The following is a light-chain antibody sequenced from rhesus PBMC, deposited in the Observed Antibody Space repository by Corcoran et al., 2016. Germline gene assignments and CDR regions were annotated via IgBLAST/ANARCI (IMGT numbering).Light chain of an antibody. J-gene: IGKJ1*01. CDR2: GAS. CDR1: QSVSSY. CDR3: YQYSSGWT. V-gene: IGKV3-10*01. Sequence: QVILTQSPGTLSLSPGERATLSCRASQSVSSYLAWYQQKPGLAPRLLIYGASSRATGVADRFSGSGFGVGFTFTSRRLGAEDVGGYHCYQYSSGWTFGQGTKVEIK.